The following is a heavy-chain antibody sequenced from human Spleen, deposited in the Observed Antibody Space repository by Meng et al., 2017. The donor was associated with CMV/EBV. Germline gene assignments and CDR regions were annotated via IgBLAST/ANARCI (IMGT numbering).Heavy chain of an antibody. V-gene: IGHV1-24*01. J-gene: IGHJ6*02. CDR3: ARGSNSEYYYNMDV. CDR2: FDPEDGET. D-gene: IGHD4-11*01. Sequence: ASVKVSCKVSGYTLTELSMHWVRQAPGKGLEWMGGFDPEDGETIYAQKFQGRVTFTTDKSTTTGYMELSSLRSEDTAVYYCARGSNSEYYYNMDVWGQGTTVTVSS. CDR1: GYTLTELS.